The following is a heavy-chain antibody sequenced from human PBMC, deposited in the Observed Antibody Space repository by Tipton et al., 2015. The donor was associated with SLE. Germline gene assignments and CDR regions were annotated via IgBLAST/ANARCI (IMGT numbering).Heavy chain of an antibody. CDR1: GGSISSSSHY. CDR2: IYYSGNT. V-gene: IGHV4-39*07. Sequence: TLSLTCTVSGGSISSSSHYWGWIRQSPGKGLEWIGSIYYSGNTYYNPSVKSRVTISIDMSKNQFSLSLTSVTAADTAVYYCARDLSRDWYFDLWGRGTLVTVSS. J-gene: IGHJ2*01. CDR3: ARDLSRDWYFDL. D-gene: IGHD2-2*01.